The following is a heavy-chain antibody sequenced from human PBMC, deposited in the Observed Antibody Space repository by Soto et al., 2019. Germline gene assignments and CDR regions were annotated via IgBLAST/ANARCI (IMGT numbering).Heavy chain of an antibody. CDR3: ARGQEVGAHFFDA. CDR1: GFTFSGFD. V-gene: IGHV3-13*01. D-gene: IGHD2-15*01. CDR2: IGTAGDT. Sequence: GGSLRLSCEASGFTFSGFDMHWVRQPTGKGLEWVSTIGTAGDTYYAVSVKGRFTISRDNAKNSLSLQMNSLRAGDTAVYFCARGQEVGAHFFDAWGQGTQVTVSS. J-gene: IGHJ4*02.